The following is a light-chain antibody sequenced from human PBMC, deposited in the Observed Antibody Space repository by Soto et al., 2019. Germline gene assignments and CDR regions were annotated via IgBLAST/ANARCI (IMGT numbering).Light chain of an antibody. Sequence: QLVLTQSPSASASLGASVKLTCTLSSGHSSYAIAWHQQQPEKGPRYLMKLSSDGSHSKGDGIPDRFSGSSSVAERYLTISSLQSEDEADYYCQTWDTGARVVFGGGTKVTVL. V-gene: IGLV4-69*01. CDR3: QTWDTGARVV. J-gene: IGLJ2*01. CDR1: SGHSSYA. CDR2: LSSDGSH.